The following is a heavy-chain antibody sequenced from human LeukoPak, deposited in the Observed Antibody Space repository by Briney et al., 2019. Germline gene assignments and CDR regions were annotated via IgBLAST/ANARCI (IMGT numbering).Heavy chain of an antibody. Sequence: GGSLRLSCAASGFTFSSFGMHWVRQAPVKGLEWVAFIRYDGTNKYYADSVKGRFTISRDNSKNTLYLQMNSLRAEDTAVYYCAKGLDRDFYYYYMDVWGKGTTVTVSS. CDR1: GFTFSSFG. J-gene: IGHJ6*03. CDR2: IRYDGTNK. CDR3: AKGLDRDFYYYYMDV. V-gene: IGHV3-30*02.